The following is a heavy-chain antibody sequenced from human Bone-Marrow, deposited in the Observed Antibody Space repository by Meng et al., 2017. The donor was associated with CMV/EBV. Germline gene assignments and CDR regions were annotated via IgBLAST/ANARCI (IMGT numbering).Heavy chain of an antibody. J-gene: IGHJ3*02. Sequence: SETLSLTCTVSGGSIRSYYWSWIRQPPGKGLEWIGYIYYSGSTNYNPSLKSRVTISVDTSKNQFSLKLSSVTAADTAVYYCAVSSGWYGDAFDIWGQGTMVTVSS. D-gene: IGHD6-19*01. CDR1: GGSIRSYY. CDR2: IYYSGST. CDR3: AVSSGWYGDAFDI. V-gene: IGHV4-59*01.